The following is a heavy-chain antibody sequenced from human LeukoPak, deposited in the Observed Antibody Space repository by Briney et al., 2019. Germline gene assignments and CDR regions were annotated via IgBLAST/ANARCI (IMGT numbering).Heavy chain of an antibody. CDR1: GYTFTSYY. V-gene: IGHV1-46*01. CDR2: INPSGGST. D-gene: IGHD6-13*01. Sequence: ASVKVSCKASGYTFTSYYMHWVRQAPGQGLEWMGIINPSGGSTSYAQKLQGRVTMTTDTSTSTAYMELRSLRSDDTAVYYCARGLPGYSSSWYRVDAFDIWGQGTMVTVSS. CDR3: ARGLPGYSSSWYRVDAFDI. J-gene: IGHJ3*02.